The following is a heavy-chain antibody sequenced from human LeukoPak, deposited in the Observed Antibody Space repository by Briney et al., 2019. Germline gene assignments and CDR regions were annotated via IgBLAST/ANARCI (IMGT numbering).Heavy chain of an antibody. V-gene: IGHV3-74*03. CDR1: GFTFRSYW. D-gene: IGHD3-10*01. CDR2: IKSDGSST. J-gene: IGHJ4*02. CDR3: ARISTMVRHY. Sequence: GGSLRLSCAVSGFTFRSYWMHWVRQAPGKGLVWVSSIKSDGSSTTYADSVKGRFTISRDNAENTLYLQMNSLRVEDTAVYYCARISTMVRHYWGQGTLVAVSS.